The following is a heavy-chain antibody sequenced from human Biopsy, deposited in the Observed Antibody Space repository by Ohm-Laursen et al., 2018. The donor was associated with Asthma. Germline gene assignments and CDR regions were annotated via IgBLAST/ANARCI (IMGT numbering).Heavy chain of an antibody. J-gene: IGHJ5*02. V-gene: IGHV4-31*03. Sequence: SETLSLTCFVSGGSINIGDYYWSWIRQHPVKGLEWIGYIYYSGSTYYNPSLKSRVSISLDTSKNQFSLSLTSVTAADTAVYYCARTTYGDDGFDPWGQGTLVTVSS. CDR1: GGSINIGDYY. CDR3: ARTTYGDDGFDP. CDR2: IYYSGST. D-gene: IGHD4-17*01.